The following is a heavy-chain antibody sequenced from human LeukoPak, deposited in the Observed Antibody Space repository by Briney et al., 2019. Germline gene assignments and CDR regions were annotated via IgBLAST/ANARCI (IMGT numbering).Heavy chain of an antibody. D-gene: IGHD2-15*01. Sequence: SETLFLTCAVYGGSFSGYYWSWIRQPPGKGLEWIGEINHSGSTNYNPSLKSRVTISVDTSKNQFSLKLSSVTAADTAVYYCARVCSGGSCYPYYFDYWGQGTLVTVSS. CDR1: GGSFSGYY. CDR2: INHSGST. J-gene: IGHJ4*02. CDR3: ARVCSGGSCYPYYFDY. V-gene: IGHV4-34*01.